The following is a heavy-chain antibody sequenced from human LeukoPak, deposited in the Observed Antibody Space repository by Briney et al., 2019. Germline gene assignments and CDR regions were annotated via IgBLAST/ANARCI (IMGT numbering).Heavy chain of an antibody. V-gene: IGHV3-21*01. D-gene: IGHD3-10*01. Sequence: AGGSLRLSCAASGFTFSSYSMNWVRQAPGKGLEWVSSISSSSSYIYYADSVKGRFTISRDNAKNSLYLQMNSLRAEDTAVYYCARGYFWGFGFLDYWGQGTLVTVSS. CDR1: GFTFSSYS. CDR3: ARGYFWGFGFLDY. J-gene: IGHJ4*02. CDR2: ISSSSSYI.